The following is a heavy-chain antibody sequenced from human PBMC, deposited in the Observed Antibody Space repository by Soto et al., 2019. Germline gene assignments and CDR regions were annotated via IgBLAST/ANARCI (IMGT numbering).Heavy chain of an antibody. Sequence: RASVKVSCKASGYTFTGYYMHWVRQAPGQGLEWMGWINPNSGGTNYAQKFQGRVTMTRDTSISTAYMELSRLRSDDTAVYYCARETQVVVVAATPADYGMDVWGQGNTVTVSS. D-gene: IGHD2-15*01. CDR1: GYTFTGYY. CDR2: INPNSGGT. V-gene: IGHV1-2*02. CDR3: ARETQVVVVAATPADYGMDV. J-gene: IGHJ6*02.